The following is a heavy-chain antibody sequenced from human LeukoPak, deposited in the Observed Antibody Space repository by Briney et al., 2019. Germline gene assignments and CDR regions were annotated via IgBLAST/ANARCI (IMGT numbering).Heavy chain of an antibody. CDR1: GYTFTSYD. J-gene: IGHJ6*02. Sequence: ASVKVSCKASGYTFTSYDINWVRQATGQGLEWMGWMNPNSGNTGYAQKFQGRVTMTRNTSISTAYMELSSLRSEDTAVYYCARADYYGSGSYYTALYYYYYGMDVWGQGTTVTVSS. D-gene: IGHD3-10*01. V-gene: IGHV1-8*01. CDR2: MNPNSGNT. CDR3: ARADYYGSGSYYTALYYYYYGMDV.